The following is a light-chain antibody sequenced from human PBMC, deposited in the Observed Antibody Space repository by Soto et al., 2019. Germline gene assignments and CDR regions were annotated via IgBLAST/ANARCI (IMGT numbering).Light chain of an antibody. CDR1: SSRAGSNY. Sequence: QSVLPQPPSASGTPGQRVTVSCSVTSSRAGSNYVYWYQQLPGTGPKLLNLRKDEQPSSVPDRFSGSRSGRSASLAISGLQSEEEAIYFCATWVDRLSGYIFRTGPKVTVL. J-gene: IGLJ1*01. V-gene: IGLV1-47*01. CDR3: ATWVDRLSGYI. CDR2: RKD.